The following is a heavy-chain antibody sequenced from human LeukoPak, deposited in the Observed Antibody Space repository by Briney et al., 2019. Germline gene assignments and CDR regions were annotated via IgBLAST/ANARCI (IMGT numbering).Heavy chain of an antibody. J-gene: IGHJ3*02. D-gene: IGHD5-24*01. Sequence: GALRLSCAASGFGFSRYWMHWVRQAPGTGLKWVSRIYRDGSTTDYADSVKGRFSISRDNSKNTLYLDMNSLRAEDTAVYYCARGRWLQSQDAFDIWGQGTMVTVSS. CDR2: IYRDGSTT. V-gene: IGHV3-74*01. CDR3: ARGRWLQSQDAFDI. CDR1: GFGFSRYW.